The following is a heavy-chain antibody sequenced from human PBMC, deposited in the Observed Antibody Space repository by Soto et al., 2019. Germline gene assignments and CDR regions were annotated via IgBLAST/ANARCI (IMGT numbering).Heavy chain of an antibody. Sequence: FLRLSCADSGFSFDDYAMHWVRQAPGKGLEWVSGISWNSGSIGYADSVKGRFTISRDNAKNSLYLQMNSLRAEDTALYYCAKANSSGYYQLFDYWGQGTLVTVPS. D-gene: IGHD3-22*01. J-gene: IGHJ4*02. CDR1: GFSFDDYA. V-gene: IGHV3-9*01. CDR2: ISWNSGSI. CDR3: AKANSSGYYQLFDY.